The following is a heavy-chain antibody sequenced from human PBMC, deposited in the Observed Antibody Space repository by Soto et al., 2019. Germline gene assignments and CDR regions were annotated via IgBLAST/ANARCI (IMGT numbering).Heavy chain of an antibody. D-gene: IGHD6-13*01. J-gene: IGHJ6*02. V-gene: IGHV1-69*13. CDR3: ARGSVVVDSSSWYAYYSGNYYGMDV. Sequence: ASVKVSCKASGGTFSSYAISWVRQAPGQGLEWMGGIIPIFGTANYAQKFQGRVTITADESTSTAYMELSSLRSEDTAVYYCARGSVVVDSSSWYAYYSGNYYGMDVWGQGTTVTVSS. CDR2: IIPIFGTA. CDR1: GGTFSSYA.